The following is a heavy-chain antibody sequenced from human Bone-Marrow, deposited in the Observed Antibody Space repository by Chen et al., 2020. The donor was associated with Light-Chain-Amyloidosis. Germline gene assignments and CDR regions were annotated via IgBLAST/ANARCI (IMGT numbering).Heavy chain of an antibody. J-gene: IGHJ6*02. CDR1: GFTFSSYA. V-gene: IGHV3-30-3*01. Sequence: QVQLVESGGGVVQPGRSLRLSCAASGFTFSSYAMHWVRQAPGKGMEWVAVLSYDGSNKYYADSVKGRFTISRDNSKNTLYLQMNSLRAEETAVYYCARDVVANYYYYGMDVWGQGTTVTVSS. CDR3: ARDVVANYYYYGMDV. D-gene: IGHD3-16*02. CDR2: LSYDGSNK.